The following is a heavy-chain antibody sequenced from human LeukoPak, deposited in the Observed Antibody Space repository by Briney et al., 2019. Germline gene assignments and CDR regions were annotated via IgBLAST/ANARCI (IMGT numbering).Heavy chain of an antibody. D-gene: IGHD3-22*01. J-gene: IGHJ4*02. V-gene: IGHV3-23*01. Sequence: GGSLRLSCAGSGFTFRSYAMSWVRQSPVKGLEWVSAINSGDGTYYADSVKARFTISRDNSKNTVYLEMSSLRAEDTAVYYCASLHYDSSVFVDYWGQGTLVTVSS. CDR2: INSGDGT. CDR3: ASLHYDSSVFVDY. CDR1: GFTFRSYA.